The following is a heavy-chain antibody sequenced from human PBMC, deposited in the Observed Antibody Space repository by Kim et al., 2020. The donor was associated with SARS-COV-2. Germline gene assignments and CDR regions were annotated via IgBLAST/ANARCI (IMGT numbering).Heavy chain of an antibody. CDR2: ISYDGSNK. CDR3: AKDRGIQLWLYYYYGMDV. CDR1: GFTFSSYG. V-gene: IGHV3-30*18. Sequence: GGSLRLSCAASGFTFSSYGMHWVRQAPGKGLEWVAVISYDGSNKYYADSVKGRFTISRDNSKNTLYLQMNSLRAEDTAVYYCAKDRGIQLWLYYYYGMDVWGQGTTVTVPS. D-gene: IGHD5-18*01. J-gene: IGHJ6*02.